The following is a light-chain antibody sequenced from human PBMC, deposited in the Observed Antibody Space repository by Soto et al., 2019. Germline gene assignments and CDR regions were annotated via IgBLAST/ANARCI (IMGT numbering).Light chain of an antibody. CDR3: QQYDNYPWT. J-gene: IGKJ1*01. Sequence: DIQMTQSPSTLSASVGDIVTINFRASQSISSWLAWYQQKPGKAPKLLIYDASSLESGVPSRFSGSGSGTEFTLTISSLQPDDFATYYCQQYDNYPWTFGQGTKVDI. CDR2: DAS. V-gene: IGKV1-5*01. CDR1: QSISSW.